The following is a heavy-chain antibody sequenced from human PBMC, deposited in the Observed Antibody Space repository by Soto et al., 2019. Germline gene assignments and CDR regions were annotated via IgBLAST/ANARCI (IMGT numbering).Heavy chain of an antibody. Sequence: SETLSLTCTVSGGSISSGDYYWSWIRQPPGKGLEWIGYIYYSGSTYYNPSLKSRVTISVDTSKNQFSLKLSSVTAADTAVYYCARGGVDTELGERYYYYYMDVWGKGTTVT. CDR1: GGSISSGDYY. D-gene: IGHD5-18*01. J-gene: IGHJ6*03. V-gene: IGHV4-30-4*02. CDR3: ARGGVDTELGERYYYYYMDV. CDR2: IYYSGST.